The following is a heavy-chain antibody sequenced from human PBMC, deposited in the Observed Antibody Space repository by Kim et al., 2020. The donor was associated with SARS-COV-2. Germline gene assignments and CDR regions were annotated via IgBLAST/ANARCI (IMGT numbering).Heavy chain of an antibody. CDR2: ISSSSRYI. CDR1: GFTFSSYS. CDR3: ARDAYGDYSHDY. J-gene: IGHJ4*02. D-gene: IGHD4-17*01. Sequence: GGSLRLSCAASGFTFSSYSMNWVRQAPGKGLEWVSSISSSSRYIYYAESLKGRSTISRDNAKNSVHLQMNSLRPEDTAVYYCARDAYGDYSHDYWGQGTLVTVSS. V-gene: IGHV3-21*01.